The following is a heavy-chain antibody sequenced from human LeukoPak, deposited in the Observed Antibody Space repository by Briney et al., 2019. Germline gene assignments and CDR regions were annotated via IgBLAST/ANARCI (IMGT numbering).Heavy chain of an antibody. V-gene: IGHV3-23*01. CDR3: ATHCTSTTCYAY. J-gene: IGHJ4*02. CDR1: GFTFSNYA. CDR2: ISGGGSST. D-gene: IGHD2-2*01. Sequence: GGSLRLSCTASGFTFSNYAMSWVRQAPGKGLEWVSAISGGGSSTYYADFVKGRFTISRDNAKNTLYMQMNSLRAEDTAVYYCATHCTSTTCYAYWGQGTLVTVSS.